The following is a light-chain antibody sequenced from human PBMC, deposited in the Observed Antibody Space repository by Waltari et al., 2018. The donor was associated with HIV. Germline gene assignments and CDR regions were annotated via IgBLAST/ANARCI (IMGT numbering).Light chain of an antibody. CDR3: CSYAGNFISV. V-gene: IGLV2-11*01. CDR1: NRDICIYNY. CDR2: DVT. Sequence: QSALTQPRAVSGSAGRSVTISCTGTNRDICIYNYVSWYQQHPGKAPKRLVSDVTRLPSGVPSRFSGSKSVNTASLTISGLQAYDEADYYCCSYAGNFISVFATGTNVTVL. J-gene: IGLJ1*01.